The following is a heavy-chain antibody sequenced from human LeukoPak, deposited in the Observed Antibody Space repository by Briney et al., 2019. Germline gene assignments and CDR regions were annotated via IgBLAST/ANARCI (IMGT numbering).Heavy chain of an antibody. CDR3: ARDPGASPAAAVDY. D-gene: IGHD6-13*01. CDR2: ISKIGRTV. Sequence: SGGSLRLSCAASGFTFSSYEMNWVRQAPGKGLEWVSYISKIGRTVYYADSVKGRFTTSRDDAKNSLYLQMNSLRADDTAVYYCARDPGASPAAAVDYWGQGTLVTVSS. V-gene: IGHV3-48*03. CDR1: GFTFSSYE. J-gene: IGHJ4*02.